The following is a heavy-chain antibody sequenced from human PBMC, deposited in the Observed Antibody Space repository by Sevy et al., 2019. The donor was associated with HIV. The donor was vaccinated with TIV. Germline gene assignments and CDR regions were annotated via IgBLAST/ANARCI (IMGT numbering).Heavy chain of an antibody. CDR3: AGEGCTRPHDY. J-gene: IGHJ4*02. D-gene: IGHD2-8*01. V-gene: IGHV3-23*01. CDR1: GFAFYDYS. CDR2: LSFVCGKI. Sequence: GGSLRLSCAASGFAFYDYSMSWIRQAPGKGLEWVANLSFVCGKINYADSVKGRFTISRDNSKNSFYLQMDNVRVEDTALYYCAGEGCTRPHDYWGQGTRVTVSS.